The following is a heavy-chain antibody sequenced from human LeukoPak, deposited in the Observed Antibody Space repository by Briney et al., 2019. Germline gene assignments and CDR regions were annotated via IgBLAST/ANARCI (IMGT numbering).Heavy chain of an antibody. D-gene: IGHD5-24*01. V-gene: IGHV3-33*01. CDR1: GFTFSSYG. J-gene: IGHJ4*02. CDR2: IWYGGSNK. CDR3: AGGEMATIISLDY. Sequence: GRSLRLSCAASGFTFSSYGMHWVRQAPGKGLEWVAVIWYGGSNKYYADSVKGRFTISRDNSKNTLYLQMNSLRAEDTAVYYCAGGEMATIISLDYWGQGTLVTVSS.